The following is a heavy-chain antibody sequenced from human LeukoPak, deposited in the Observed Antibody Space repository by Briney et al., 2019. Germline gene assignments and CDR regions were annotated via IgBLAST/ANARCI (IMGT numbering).Heavy chain of an antibody. D-gene: IGHD5-18*01. CDR2: ISSSSSYI. V-gene: IGHV3-21*04. CDR1: GFTFSSYS. CDR3: ANWRSNSLPL. Sequence: GGSLRLSCAASGFTFSSYSMNWVRQAPGKGLEWVSSISSSSSYIYYADSVKGRFTISRDNSKNTLYLQMNSLRAEDTAVYYCANWRSNSLPLWGQGTLVTVSS. J-gene: IGHJ4*02.